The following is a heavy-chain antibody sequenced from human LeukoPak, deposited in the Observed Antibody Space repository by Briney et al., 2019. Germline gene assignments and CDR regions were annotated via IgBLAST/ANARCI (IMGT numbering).Heavy chain of an antibody. CDR1: GFTFSSYA. V-gene: IGHV3-23*01. D-gene: IGHD2-2*01. CDR3: AKGYCSSTSCYFHYYGMDV. CDR2: ISGGGGST. J-gene: IGHJ6*02. Sequence: PPGGSLRLSCAASGFTFSSYAMSWVRQAPGKGLEWVSAISGGGGSTYYADSVKGRFTISRDNSKNTLYLQMNSLRAEDTAVYYCAKGYCSSTSCYFHYYGMDVWGQGTTVTVSS.